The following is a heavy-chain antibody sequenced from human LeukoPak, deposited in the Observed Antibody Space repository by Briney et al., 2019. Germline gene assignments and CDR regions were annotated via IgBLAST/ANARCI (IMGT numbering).Heavy chain of an antibody. CDR2: IKQDGSEK. D-gene: IGHD6-19*01. CDR3: ARDTAVAGLNDY. V-gene: IGHV3-7*01. J-gene: IGHJ4*02. CDR1: GFTFSRYW. Sequence: NPGGSLRLSCAASGFTFSRYWMTWVRQAPGTGLEWVANIKQDGSEKNYVDSVKGRFTISRDNAKNSLYLQMNSLRAEDTAVYYCARDTAVAGLNDYWGQGTLVTVSS.